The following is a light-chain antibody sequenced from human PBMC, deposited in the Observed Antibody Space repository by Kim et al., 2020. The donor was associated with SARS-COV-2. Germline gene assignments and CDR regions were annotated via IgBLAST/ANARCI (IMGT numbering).Light chain of an antibody. CDR3: SSYTSSISYV. CDR2: DVS. J-gene: IGLJ1*01. V-gene: IGLV2-14*03. CDR1: SSDVGGYNY. Sequence: GQSITSSCTGTSSDVGGYNYVSWYQQHPGKAPKLMIYDVSNRPSGVSNRFSGSKSGNTASLTISGLQAEDEADYYCSSYTSSISYVFGTGTKVTVL.